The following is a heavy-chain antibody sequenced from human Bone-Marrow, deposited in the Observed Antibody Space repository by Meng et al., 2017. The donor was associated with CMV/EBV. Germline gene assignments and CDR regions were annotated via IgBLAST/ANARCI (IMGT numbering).Heavy chain of an antibody. CDR1: GFTFSSYS. V-gene: IGHV3-21*01. J-gene: IGHJ4*02. CDR2: ISSSSSYI. Sequence: GGSLRLSCAASGFTFSSYSMNWVRQAPGKGLEWVSSISSSSSYIYYADSVKGRFTISRDNAKNSLYLQMNSLRAEDTAVYYCARHYYGSGSYWPHFDYWGQGTLVTVSS. D-gene: IGHD3-10*01. CDR3: ARHYYGSGSYWPHFDY.